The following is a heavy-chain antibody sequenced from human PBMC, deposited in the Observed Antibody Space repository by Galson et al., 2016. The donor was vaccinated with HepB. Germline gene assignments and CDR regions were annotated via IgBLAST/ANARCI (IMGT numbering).Heavy chain of an antibody. CDR1: GFSLSSYG. J-gene: IGHJ6*02. CDR3: ARGYYNAMDG. Sequence: SLRLSCAASGFSLSSYGMQWVRQAPGKGLEWVAVLMHVGGEKDYEDSVKGRFTISRDDSKNTLHLQMNSLRGDDTAVYYCARGYYNAMDGWGQGTTVTVSS. V-gene: IGHV3-30-3*01. CDR2: LMHVGGEK.